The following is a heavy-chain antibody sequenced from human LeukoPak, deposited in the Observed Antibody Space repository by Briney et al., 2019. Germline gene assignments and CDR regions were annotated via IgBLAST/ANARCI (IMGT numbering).Heavy chain of an antibody. CDR3: ARGLTYYDFWSGHDAFDI. CDR2: MNPNSGNT. V-gene: IGHV1-8*03. Sequence: GASVKVSCKASGYTFTSYDINRVRQATGQGLEWMGWMNPNSGNTGYAQKFQGRVTITRNTSISTAYMELSSLRSEDTAVYYCARGLTYYDFWSGHDAFDIWGQGTMVTVSS. J-gene: IGHJ3*02. CDR1: GYTFTSYD. D-gene: IGHD3-3*01.